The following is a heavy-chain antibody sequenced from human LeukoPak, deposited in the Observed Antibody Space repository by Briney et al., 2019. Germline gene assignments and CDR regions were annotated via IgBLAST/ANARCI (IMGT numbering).Heavy chain of an antibody. D-gene: IGHD4-17*01. J-gene: IGHJ4*02. Sequence: PGRSLRLSCAASGFTFDDYAMHWVRQAPGKGLEWVSGISWNSGSIGYADSVKGRFTISRDNAKNSLYLQMNSLRAEDTALYYCAKDRGNGDYLGHFDYWGQGTLVTVSS. CDR1: GFTFDDYA. CDR2: ISWNSGSI. V-gene: IGHV3-9*01. CDR3: AKDRGNGDYLGHFDY.